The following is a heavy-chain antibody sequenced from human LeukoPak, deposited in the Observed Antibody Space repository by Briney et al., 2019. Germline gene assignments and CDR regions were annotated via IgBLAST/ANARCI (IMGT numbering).Heavy chain of an antibody. J-gene: IGHJ6*02. D-gene: IGHD3-10*01. CDR2: ISWNSGSI. CDR3: AKDKSITPGDGMDV. V-gene: IGHV3-9*01. CDR1: GFTFDDYA. Sequence: GGSLRLSCAASGFTFDDYAMHWVRQAPGKGLEWVSGISWNSGSIGYADSVKGRFTISRDNAKNSLYLQMNSLRAEDTALYYCAKDKSITPGDGMDVWGQGTTVTVSS.